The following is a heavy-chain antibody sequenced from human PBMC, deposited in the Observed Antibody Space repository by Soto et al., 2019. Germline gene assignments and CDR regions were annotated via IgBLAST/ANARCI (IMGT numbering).Heavy chain of an antibody. D-gene: IGHD6-6*01. CDR3: ARSLNSGSTFDP. Sequence: GRSLRLSCAASGFTFSSYWMHWVRQAPGKGLVWVSRINSDGSTTTYADSVKGRFTISRDNAKNTLYLQMNSLRAEDAAVYYCARSLNSGSTFDPWGQGTLVTVSS. J-gene: IGHJ5*02. CDR2: INSDGSTT. V-gene: IGHV3-74*01. CDR1: GFTFSSYW.